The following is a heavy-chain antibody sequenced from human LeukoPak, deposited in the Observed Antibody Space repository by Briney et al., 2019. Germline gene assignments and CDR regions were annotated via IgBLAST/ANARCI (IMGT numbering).Heavy chain of an antibody. J-gene: IGHJ4*02. Sequence: AESLKITCKGSGYSFTSYWSGWVRQMPGKGLEWMGIIYPGDSDTRYIPSFQGQVTISADKSISTAYYGARLEARDFDCTEYYFDYWGQGTLVTVSS. CDR1: GYSFTSYW. CDR3: FDY. D-gene: IGHD3-9*01. CDR2: IYPGDSDT. V-gene: IGHV5-51*01.